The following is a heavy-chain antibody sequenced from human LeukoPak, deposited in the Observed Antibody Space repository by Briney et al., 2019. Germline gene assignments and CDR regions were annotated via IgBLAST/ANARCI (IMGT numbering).Heavy chain of an antibody. Sequence: ASVKVSCKASGYTFTSYGISWVRQAPGQGLEWMGWINAYNGNTYYAQKLQGRVTMTTDTSTSTAYMELGTLRSDDTAVYYCARWGLVAPGTYYYYYMDIWGKGVKVTVSS. CDR2: INAYNGNT. CDR1: GYTFTSYG. CDR3: ARWGLVAPGTYYYYYMDI. J-gene: IGHJ6*03. V-gene: IGHV1-18*01. D-gene: IGHD2-2*01.